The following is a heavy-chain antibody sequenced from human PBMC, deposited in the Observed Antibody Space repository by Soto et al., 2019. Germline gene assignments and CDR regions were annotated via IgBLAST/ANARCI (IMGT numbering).Heavy chain of an antibody. Sequence: QVQLVESGGGVVQPGRSLRLSCAASGFTFSSYGMHWVRQAPGKGLEWVAVISYDGSNKYYADSVKGRFTISRDNSKNTLYLQMNSLRAEDTAVYYCAKDTRSWYFLPAGTIDYWGQGTLVTVSS. CDR2: ISYDGSNK. CDR1: GFTFSSYG. J-gene: IGHJ4*02. V-gene: IGHV3-30*18. D-gene: IGHD6-13*01. CDR3: AKDTRSWYFLPAGTIDY.